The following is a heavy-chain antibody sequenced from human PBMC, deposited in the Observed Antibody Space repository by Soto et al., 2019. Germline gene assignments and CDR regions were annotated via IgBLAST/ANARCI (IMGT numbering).Heavy chain of an antibody. V-gene: IGHV4-61*01. D-gene: IGHD4-17*01. Sequence: PSGSLYITSAVSGGTVNDKTYYWSWKRQPPGKRLEWIGYVYYSGTTNYNPSLKSRVTISVDLSKNRFSLRLSSVTTADTALYYCARTTAVPNTLRSRYFFDYWGQGTLVTVSS. CDR3: ARTTAVPNTLRSRYFFDY. CDR1: GGTVNDKTYY. CDR2: VYYSGTT. J-gene: IGHJ4*02.